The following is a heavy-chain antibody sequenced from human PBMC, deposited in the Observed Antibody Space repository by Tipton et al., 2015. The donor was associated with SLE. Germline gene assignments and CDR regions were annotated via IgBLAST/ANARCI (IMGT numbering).Heavy chain of an antibody. V-gene: IGHV4-59*13. CDR1: GGSINSYY. J-gene: IGHJ2*01. Sequence: TLSLTCTVSGGSINSYYWSWIRQPPGKGLEWIGYIYYSGSTNYNPSLKRRVTISVDTSKTHFSLNLSSVTAADTAVYYCARRGYKSWYFDLWGRSTLVTVSS. D-gene: IGHD5-24*01. CDR3: ARRGYKSWYFDL. CDR2: IYYSGST.